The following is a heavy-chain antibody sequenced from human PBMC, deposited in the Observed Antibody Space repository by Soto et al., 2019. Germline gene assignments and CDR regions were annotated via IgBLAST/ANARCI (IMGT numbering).Heavy chain of an antibody. CDR2: ISGGGDGT. Sequence: EVQLLESGGYLVQPGGSLRLSCAASGFTFSNYPMSWVRQAPGEGLEWVSSISGGGDGTYYADSVKGRFTISRDNSKNTLHLQMNNLGAEDTAAYYCARRDPHSGTWGPFEYWGQGTVVTVSS. CDR1: GFTFSNYP. CDR3: ARRDPHSGTWGPFEY. J-gene: IGHJ4*02. D-gene: IGHD6-13*01. V-gene: IGHV3-23*01.